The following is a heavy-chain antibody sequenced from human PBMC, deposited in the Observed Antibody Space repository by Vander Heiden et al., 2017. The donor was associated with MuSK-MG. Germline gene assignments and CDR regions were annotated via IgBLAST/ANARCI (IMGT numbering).Heavy chain of an antibody. Sequence: EVQLLASGGGLVQPGGSLRLSCAASGFIFSDYAVSLVRQAPGKGLEWVSTISGSDGATFYADAVKGRFSISSDNSKNTLFLQMNSLRDEDTAVYYCAKDSRGWGFRFGYWGQGTLVTVSS. V-gene: IGHV3-23*01. CDR3: AKDSRGWGFRFGY. CDR1: GFIFSDYA. J-gene: IGHJ4*02. CDR2: ISGSDGAT. D-gene: IGHD6-19*01.